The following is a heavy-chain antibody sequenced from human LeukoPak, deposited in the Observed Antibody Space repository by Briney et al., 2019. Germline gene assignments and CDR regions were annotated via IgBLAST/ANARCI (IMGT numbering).Heavy chain of an antibody. CDR2: ISANNGDT. CDR3: ARKGMGSPLDF. V-gene: IGHV1-18*04. D-gene: IGHD3-10*01. CDR1: GSTFTRYG. Sequence: ALVKLCCTTSGSTFTRYGISWMRQAPGQGLEWMAWISANNGDTHYAQRLQGRVTLTTDTSTGTAYMEVRSLRSDDTAVYYCARKGMGSPLDFWRQGTLVTVPS. J-gene: IGHJ4*02.